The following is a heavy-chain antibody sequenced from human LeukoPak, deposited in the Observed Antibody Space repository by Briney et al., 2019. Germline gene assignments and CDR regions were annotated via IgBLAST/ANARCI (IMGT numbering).Heavy chain of an antibody. J-gene: IGHJ4*02. D-gene: IGHD1-14*01. V-gene: IGHV3-30-3*01. Sequence: PGGSLRLSCAASGFTFSNYAVHWVRQAPGKGLEWVAVVSFDGDNEHYADSVKGRFTISRDNSKNTPYLQMDSLRTEDTAVYHCTRDRFWSRGFRSGGPLHYFDCWGQGTQVTVSS. CDR3: TRDRFWSRGFRSGGPLHYFDC. CDR1: GFTFSNYA. CDR2: VSFDGDNE.